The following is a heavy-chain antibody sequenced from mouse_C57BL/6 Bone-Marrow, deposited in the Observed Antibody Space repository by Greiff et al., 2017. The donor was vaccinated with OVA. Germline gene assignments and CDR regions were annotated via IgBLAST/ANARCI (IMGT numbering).Heavy chain of an antibody. CDR2: INPNNGGT. J-gene: IGHJ2*01. V-gene: IGHV1-26*01. D-gene: IGHD2-12*01. CDR3: ARDWTTTCYFDY. CDR1: GYTFTDYY. Sequence: EVQLQQSGPELVKPGASVKISCKASGYTFTDYYMNWVKQSHGKSLEWIGDINPNNGGTSYNQTFKGKATLTVYKSSSTAYMELRSLTSEDSAGDNCARDWTTTCYFDYWGQGTTLTVSS.